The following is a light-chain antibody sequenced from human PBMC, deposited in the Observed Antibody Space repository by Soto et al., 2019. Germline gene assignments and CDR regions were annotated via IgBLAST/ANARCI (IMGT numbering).Light chain of an antibody. V-gene: IGLV2-14*01. J-gene: IGLJ1*01. Sequence: QSALTQPASVSGSPVQSITISCTGTSSDVGGYNYASWYQQHPGKAPKLMIYEVSNRPSGVSNRFSGSKSGNAASLTISGLQAEDEADYYCSSYTSSTGYVFGTGTRSPS. CDR3: SSYTSSTGYV. CDR1: SSDVGGYNY. CDR2: EVS.